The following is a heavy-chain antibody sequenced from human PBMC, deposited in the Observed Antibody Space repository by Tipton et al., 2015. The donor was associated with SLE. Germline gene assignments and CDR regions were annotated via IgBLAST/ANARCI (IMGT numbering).Heavy chain of an antibody. V-gene: IGHV4-34*01. CDR3: ARAGAGYYYYYMDV. CDR1: GGSFSGYY. Sequence: TLSLTCAVYGGSFSGYYWSWIRQPPGKGLEWIAEINHSGSTNYNPSLKSRVTISVDTSKNQFSLKLSSVTAADTAVYYCARAGAGYYYYYMDVWGKGTTVIVSS. CDR2: INHSGST. J-gene: IGHJ6*03.